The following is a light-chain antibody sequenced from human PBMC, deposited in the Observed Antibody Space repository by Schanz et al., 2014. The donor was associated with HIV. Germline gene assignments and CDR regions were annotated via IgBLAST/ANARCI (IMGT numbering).Light chain of an antibody. Sequence: QSALTQPASVSGSPGRSITISCTGTTSDIGAYNYVSWYQHHPGKAPKLIIFDVSDRPSGVSNRFSGSKSGNTASLTISGLQAEDEADYFCSSSSTNTCVFGGGTKLTVL. CDR3: SSSSTNTCV. CDR1: TSDIGAYNY. J-gene: IGLJ2*01. V-gene: IGLV2-14*03. CDR2: DVS.